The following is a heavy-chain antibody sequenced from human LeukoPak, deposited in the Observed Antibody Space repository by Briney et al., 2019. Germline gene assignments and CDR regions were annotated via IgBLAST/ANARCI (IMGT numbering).Heavy chain of an antibody. J-gene: IGHJ4*02. CDR2: ISGSGGST. CDR1: GFTFSSYG. CDR3: AKERLVHGLPPAQDY. Sequence: PGGSLRLSCAASGFTFSSYGMSWVRQAPGKGLEWVSAISGSGGSTYYADSVKGRFTISRDNSKDTLYLQMNSLRAEDTAVYDCAKERLVHGLPPAQDYWGQGTLVTVSS. V-gene: IGHV3-23*01. D-gene: IGHD3-9*01.